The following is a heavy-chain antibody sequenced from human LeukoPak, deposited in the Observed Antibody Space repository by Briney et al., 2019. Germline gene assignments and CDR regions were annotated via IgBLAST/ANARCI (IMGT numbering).Heavy chain of an antibody. CDR2: ISGSGSST. J-gene: IGHJ4*02. Sequence: GGSLTPSRAPSGPRVAAYGINWVRHDPREGLEWVTTISGSGSSTYYADSVKGRFTISRDNSKSTLYLLMNSLRAEDTAVYYCAKYSSSWYEDCWGQGTLVNVFS. V-gene: IGHV3-23*01. CDR1: GPRVAAYG. CDR3: AKYSSSWYEDC. D-gene: IGHD6-13*01.